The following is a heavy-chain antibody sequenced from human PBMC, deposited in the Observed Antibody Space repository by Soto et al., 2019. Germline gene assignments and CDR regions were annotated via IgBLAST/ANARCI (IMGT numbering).Heavy chain of an antibody. CDR1: GYTFTSYA. J-gene: IGHJ2*01. D-gene: IGHD4-17*01. Sequence: QVQLVQSGAEVKKPGASVKVSCKASGYTFTSYAMHWVRQAPGQRLEWMGWINAGNGNTKYSQKFQGRVTITRDTSASTAYMELSSLRSEDTAVYYCARDLSYGDHGDDWYFDLWGRGTLVTVSS. CDR3: ARDLSYGDHGDDWYFDL. V-gene: IGHV1-3*01. CDR2: INAGNGNT.